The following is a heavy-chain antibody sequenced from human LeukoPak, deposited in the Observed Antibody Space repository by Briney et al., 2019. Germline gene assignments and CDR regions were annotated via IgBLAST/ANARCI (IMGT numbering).Heavy chain of an antibody. CDR2: ISDDGTYT. J-gene: IGHJ3*02. V-gene: IGHV3-74*03. D-gene: IGHD3-22*01. CDR1: GFSFSRHW. CDR3: ARSSNYDSSTPVVWAFDI. Sequence: GGSLRLSCAASGFSFSRHWMHWVRQAPGKGLVWVSRISDDGTYTADVDSVEGRFTISRDNAKNSLYLQMNSLRAEDTAVYYCARSSNYDSSTPVVWAFDIWGQGTMVTVSS.